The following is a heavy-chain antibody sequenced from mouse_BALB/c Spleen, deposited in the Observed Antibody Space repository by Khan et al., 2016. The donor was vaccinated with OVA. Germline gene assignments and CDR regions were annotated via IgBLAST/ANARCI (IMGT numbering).Heavy chain of an antibody. CDR1: GYTFTSYT. J-gene: IGHJ2*01. Sequence: QVQLQQSGAELARPGASVKMSCKASGYTFTSYTMHWVKQRPGQGLEWIGYINPSSGYTKYNQKLKDKATLTTDKSSSTAYMQLSSLTSEDSAVDYRARTHERWGQGTTLTVSS. CDR3: ARTHER. V-gene: IGHV1-4*01. CDR2: INPSSGYT.